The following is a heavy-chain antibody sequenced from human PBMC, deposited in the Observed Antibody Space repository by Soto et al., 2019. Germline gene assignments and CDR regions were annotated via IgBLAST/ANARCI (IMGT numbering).Heavy chain of an antibody. CDR2: FDPEDGET. V-gene: IGHV1-24*01. D-gene: IGHD3-22*01. CDR3: ATETPRNYYDSSPFDY. J-gene: IGHJ4*02. CDR1: GYTLTELS. Sequence: ASVKVSCKVSGYTLTELSMHWVRQAPGKGLEWMGGFDPEDGETIYAQKFQGRVTMTEDTFTDTAYMELSSLRSEDTAVYYCATETPRNYYDSSPFDYWGQGTLVTVSS.